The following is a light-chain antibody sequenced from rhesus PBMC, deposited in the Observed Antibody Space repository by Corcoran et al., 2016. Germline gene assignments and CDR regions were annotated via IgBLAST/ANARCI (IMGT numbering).Light chain of an antibody. CDR2: KAS. J-gene: IGKJ1*01. CDR1: QSISSW. CDR3: LHYSSSPRT. V-gene: IGKV1-22*01. Sequence: DIQMTQSPSSLSASVGDTVTITCRASQSISSWLDWYQQKPGKAPKLLIYKASSLQRGVPSRFRGSVAGTDFTLTIIGLQPEDFATYYCLHYSSSPRTFGKGTKVEIK.